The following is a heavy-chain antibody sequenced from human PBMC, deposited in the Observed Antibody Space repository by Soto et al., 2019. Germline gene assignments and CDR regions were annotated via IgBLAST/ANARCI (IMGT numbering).Heavy chain of an antibody. Sequence: ASVKVSCKASGYTFTSYYMHWVRQAPGQGLEWMGIINPSGGSTSYAQKFQGRVTMTRNTSISTAYMELSSLRSEDTAVYYCARDMRYSYGFYYYYGMDVWGQGTTVTASS. D-gene: IGHD5-18*01. J-gene: IGHJ6*02. V-gene: IGHV1-46*01. CDR2: INPSGGST. CDR1: GYTFTSYY. CDR3: ARDMRYSYGFYYYYGMDV.